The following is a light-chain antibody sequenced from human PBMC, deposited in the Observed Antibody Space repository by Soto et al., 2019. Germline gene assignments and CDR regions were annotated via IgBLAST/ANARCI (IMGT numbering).Light chain of an antibody. CDR1: QRINNF. V-gene: IGKV1-39*01. CDR2: SAS. J-gene: IGKJ1*01. CDR3: QQSYTTLWT. Sequence: DIQMTQSPSSLAASVGDRVTITCRASQRINNFLNWYQQKPGKAPKLLIHSASSLQTGVSSRFSGSGSGTEFTLTISSLQLEDFATYFCQQSYTTLWTFGPGTKVDIK.